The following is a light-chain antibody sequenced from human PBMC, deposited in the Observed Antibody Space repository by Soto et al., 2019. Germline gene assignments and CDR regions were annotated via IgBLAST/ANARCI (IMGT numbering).Light chain of an antibody. CDR3: QQDGSSLWT. Sequence: EIVLTLSPSTLSLSPGERAMLSCGTGQIVSSSYLAWYQQKPGQAPRPPLYGATSRATGIPDRFSGSGSGTDFTLTISRLEPEDFAVYYCQQDGSSLWTFGQGTQGDIK. V-gene: IGKV3-20*01. J-gene: IGKJ1*01. CDR2: GAT. CDR1: QIVSSSY.